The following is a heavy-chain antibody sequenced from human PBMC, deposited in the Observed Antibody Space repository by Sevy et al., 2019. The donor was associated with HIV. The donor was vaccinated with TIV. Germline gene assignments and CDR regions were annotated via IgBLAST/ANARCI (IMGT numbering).Heavy chain of an antibody. V-gene: IGHV3-30-3*01. CDR1: GFTFSSYA. J-gene: IGHJ6*02. Sequence: GGSLRLSCAASGFTFSSYAMHWVRQAPGKGLEWVAVISYDGSNKYYASSVKGRFTISRDNSKNTLYLQMNSLRAEDTAVYYCARSPGYYDFWSGYYTDYYYGMDVWGQGTTVTVSS. D-gene: IGHD3-3*01. CDR2: ISYDGSNK. CDR3: ARSPGYYDFWSGYYTDYYYGMDV.